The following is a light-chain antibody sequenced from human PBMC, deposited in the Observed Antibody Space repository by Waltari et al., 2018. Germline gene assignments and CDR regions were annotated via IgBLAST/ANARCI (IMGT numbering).Light chain of an antibody. Sequence: QSALTQPASVSGSPGQSITISCTGSDSDIVPYNYVPWYQQHPGRAPKLIIFGVSDRPSGVSNRFSGSKSGHTASLTISGLQAEDEADYYCSSFTRSRTWLFGGGTKVTVL. CDR1: DSDIVPYNY. CDR3: SSFTRSRTWL. V-gene: IGLV2-14*03. J-gene: IGLJ3*02. CDR2: GVS.